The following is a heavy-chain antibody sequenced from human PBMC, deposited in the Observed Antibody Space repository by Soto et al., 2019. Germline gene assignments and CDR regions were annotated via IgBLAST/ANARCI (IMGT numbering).Heavy chain of an antibody. CDR3: ARDWPIQQLGQSYQF. CDR1: GFPFTVFW. Sequence: EVQLVESGGALVQPGGSLRLSCAASGFPFTVFWMSWVRRVPGKGLEWLANINQGGSETYYVDSVKGRFTISRDNAANLVYLEMNSLRAEDTAVYYCARDWPIQQLGQSYQFWGQGTLVTVSS. CDR2: INQGGSET. J-gene: IGHJ1*01. D-gene: IGHD4-4*01. V-gene: IGHV3-7*01.